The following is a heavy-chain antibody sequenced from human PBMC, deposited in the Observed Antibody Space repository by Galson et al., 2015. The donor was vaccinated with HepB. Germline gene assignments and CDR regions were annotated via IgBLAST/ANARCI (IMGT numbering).Heavy chain of an antibody. D-gene: IGHD3-3*01. CDR1: GFTFSSYS. V-gene: IGHV3-21*01. Sequence: SLRLSCAASGFTFSSYSMNWVRQAPGKGLEWVSSISSSSSYIYYADSVKGRFTISRDNAKNPLYLQMNSLRAEDTAVYYCARDAAYDFWSGYYAYYYGMDVWGQGTTVTVSS. CDR2: ISSSSSYI. CDR3: ARDAAYDFWSGYYAYYYGMDV. J-gene: IGHJ6*02.